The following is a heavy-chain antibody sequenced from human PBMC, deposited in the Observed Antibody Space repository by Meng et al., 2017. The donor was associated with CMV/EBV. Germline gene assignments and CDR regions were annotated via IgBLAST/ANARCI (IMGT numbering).Heavy chain of an antibody. Sequence: ASVKVSCKASGGTFSSYAISWVRQAPGQGLEWMGWINPNSGGTNYAQKFQGRVTMTRDTSISTAYMELSRLRSDDTAVYYCARDGGRYCSSTSCYYGMDVWGQGTTVTVSS. CDR1: GGTFSSYA. D-gene: IGHD2-2*01. CDR3: ARDGGRYCSSTSCYYGMDV. J-gene: IGHJ6*02. V-gene: IGHV1-2*02. CDR2: INPNSGGT.